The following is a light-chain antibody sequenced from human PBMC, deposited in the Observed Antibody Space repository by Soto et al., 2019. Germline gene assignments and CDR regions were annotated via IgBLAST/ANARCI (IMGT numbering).Light chain of an antibody. J-gene: IGKJ1*01. CDR2: GAS. V-gene: IGKV3-15*01. CDR1: QSISDT. CDR3: QQYNNWPWT. Sequence: EIVMTQSPATLSVSPGGRATLSCRASQSISDTLAWYQQKPGRAPRLLIHGASTRATGFPGRFSGSGSGTDFTLTISSLQSEDFAVYYCQQYNNWPWTFGQGTRWIS.